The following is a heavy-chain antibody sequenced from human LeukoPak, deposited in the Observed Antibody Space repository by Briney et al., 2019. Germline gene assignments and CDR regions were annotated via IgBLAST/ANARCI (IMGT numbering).Heavy chain of an antibody. CDR3: ATHEPNPTMAAPFNY. Sequence: GGSLRLSCAASGFKFSTYGMHWVRQAPGKGLEWLTLIWYDGTNKYYADSVKGRFTVSRDNSKNTLFLQTNSLRAEDTAVYYCATHEPNPTMAAPFNYWGQGTLVTVSS. CDR1: GFKFSTYG. CDR2: IWYDGTNK. V-gene: IGHV3-33*01. J-gene: IGHJ4*02. D-gene: IGHD3-10*01.